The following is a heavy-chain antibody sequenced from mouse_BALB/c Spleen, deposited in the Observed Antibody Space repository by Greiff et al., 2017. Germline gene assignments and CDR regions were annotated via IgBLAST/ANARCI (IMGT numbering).Heavy chain of an antibody. CDR2: ISDSGRYT. J-gene: IGHJ4*01. CDR1: GFTFSDYY. V-gene: IGHV5-4*02. D-gene: IGHD2-4*01. Sequence: EVKLVESGGGLVKPGGSLKLSCAASGFTFSDYYMYWVRQTPEKRLEWVATISDSGRYTYYPDSVKGRFTISRDNAKNNLYLQMRSLKFEDTAMYFCARVIYYDYDVYYYAMDYWGQGTSVTVSS. CDR3: ARVIYYDYDVYYYAMDY.